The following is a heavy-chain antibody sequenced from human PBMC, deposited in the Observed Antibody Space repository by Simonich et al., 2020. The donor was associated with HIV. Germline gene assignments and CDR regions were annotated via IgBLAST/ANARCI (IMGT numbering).Heavy chain of an antibody. CDR3: ARLTAGGLGEYFQH. J-gene: IGHJ1*01. D-gene: IGHD6-13*01. CDR2: INHSGSP. V-gene: IGHV4-34*01. Sequence: QVQLQQWGAGLLKPSETLSLTCAVYGGSFSGYYWSWIRQPPGKGLGWIGEINHSGSPNYHPSLKSRVTISVDTSKNQFSLKLSSVTAADTAVYYCARLTAGGLGEYFQHWGQGTLVTVSS. CDR1: GGSFSGYY.